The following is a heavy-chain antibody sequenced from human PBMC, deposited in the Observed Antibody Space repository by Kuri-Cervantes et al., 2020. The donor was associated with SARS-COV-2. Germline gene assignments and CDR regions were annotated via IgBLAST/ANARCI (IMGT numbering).Heavy chain of an antibody. Sequence: GESLKISCAASGFTFTNYGLHWVRQAPGQGLEWVAFIRHDGSNKYYADSVKGRFTISRDSSKNTLYLQMNSLRAEDTAVYYCARGQMRPDAFDIWGQGTMVTVSS. CDR1: GFTFTNYG. D-gene: IGHD6-25*01. J-gene: IGHJ3*02. CDR2: IRHDGSNK. CDR3: ARGQMRPDAFDI. V-gene: IGHV3-30*02.